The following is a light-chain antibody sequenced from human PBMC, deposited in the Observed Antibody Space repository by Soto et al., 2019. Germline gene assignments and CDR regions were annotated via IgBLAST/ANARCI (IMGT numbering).Light chain of an antibody. CDR2: EGS. J-gene: IGLJ1*01. Sequence: QSALTQPASGAGSTGQSITIYCTGTSSDVGSYNLVSWYQQYPGKAPKHMIYEGSKRPSGVSNRFPGSKSGNTASLTISGLQAEDEADYYGCSYAGSSTYVFGTGTKFTVL. CDR1: SSDVGSYNL. CDR3: CSYAGSSTYV. V-gene: IGLV2-23*01.